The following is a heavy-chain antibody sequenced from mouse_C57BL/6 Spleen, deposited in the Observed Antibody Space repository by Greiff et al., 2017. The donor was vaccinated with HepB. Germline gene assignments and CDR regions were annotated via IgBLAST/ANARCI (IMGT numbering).Heavy chain of an antibody. CDR3: TRDIHYYGSSPAWFAY. J-gene: IGHJ3*01. CDR2: IDPETGGT. CDR1: GYTFTDYE. D-gene: IGHD1-1*01. Sequence: SGAELVRPGASVTLSCKASGYTFTDYEMHWVKQTPVHGLEWIGAIDPETGGTAYNQKFKGKAILTADKSSSTAYMELRSLTSEDSAVYYCTRDIHYYGSSPAWFAYWGQGTLVTVSA. V-gene: IGHV1-15*01.